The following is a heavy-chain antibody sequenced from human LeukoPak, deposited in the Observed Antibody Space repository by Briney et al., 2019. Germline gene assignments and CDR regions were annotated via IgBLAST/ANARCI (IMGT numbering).Heavy chain of an antibody. V-gene: IGHV3-15*01. Sequence: GGSLRLSCAASGFTFSNAWMSWVRQAPGKGLEWVGRIKSNTDGGTTDYAAPGKGRFTISRDDSKNTEQLQMSSLETEDTAVYYCTTATRPAGYWGQGTLVTVSS. CDR3: TTATRPAGY. CDR1: GFTFSNAW. J-gene: IGHJ4*02. CDR2: IKSNTDGGTT.